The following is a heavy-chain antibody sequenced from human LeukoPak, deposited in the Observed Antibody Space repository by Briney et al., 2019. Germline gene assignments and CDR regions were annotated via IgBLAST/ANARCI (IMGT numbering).Heavy chain of an antibody. Sequence: PGGSLRLSCAASGFTFSSYAMHWVRQAPGKGLEWVAVISYDGSNKYYADSVKGRFTISRDNSKNTLYLQMNSLRAEDTAVYYCAREAVTFGGVIVTALVGTDYWGQGTLVTVSS. J-gene: IGHJ4*02. CDR1: GFTFSSYA. D-gene: IGHD3-16*02. CDR2: ISYDGSNK. V-gene: IGHV3-30-3*01. CDR3: AREAVTFGGVIVTALVGTDY.